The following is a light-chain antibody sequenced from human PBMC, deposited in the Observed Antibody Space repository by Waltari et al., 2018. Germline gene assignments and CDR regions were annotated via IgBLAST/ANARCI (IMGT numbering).Light chain of an antibody. CDR2: GAS. Sequence: EIVLTQFPGTLSLSPGERATLSCRTSQSVGRTLAWYQQKPGQAPRLLIYGASIRATGISDRFSGSGSGTDFSLTISRLEPEDFAVYYCQHYVRLPVTFGQGTKVEIK. J-gene: IGKJ1*01. CDR3: QHYVRLPVT. V-gene: IGKV3-20*01. CDR1: QSVGRT.